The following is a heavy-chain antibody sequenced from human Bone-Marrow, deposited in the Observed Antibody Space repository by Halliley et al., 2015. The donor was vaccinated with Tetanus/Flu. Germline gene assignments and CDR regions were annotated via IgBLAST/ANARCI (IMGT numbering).Heavy chain of an antibody. V-gene: IGHV3-48*03. J-gene: IGHJ1*01. CDR2: ISGSGNTI. CDR3: AKEEYSASYYVDYFQH. Sequence: SLRLSCAASGFTFSAYEMNWVRQASGKGLEWVSYISGSGNTIYYADSVKGRFTISRDNAKNSLYLQMNSLRGEDTAMYYCAKEEYSASYYVDYFQHWGQGALVTVSS. CDR1: GFTFSAYE. D-gene: IGHD1-26*01.